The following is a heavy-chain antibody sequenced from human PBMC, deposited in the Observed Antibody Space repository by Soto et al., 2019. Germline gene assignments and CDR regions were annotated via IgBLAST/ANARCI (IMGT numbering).Heavy chain of an antibody. CDR3: TIFPKYYDSSGYSTPFDY. J-gene: IGHJ4*02. D-gene: IGHD3-22*01. V-gene: IGHV3-15*01. Sequence: GGSLRLSCAASGFTFSNAWMSWVRQAPGKGLEWVGRIKSKTDGGTTDYAAPVKGRFTISRDDSKNTLYLQMNSLKTEDTAVYYCTIFPKYYDSSGYSTPFDYWGQGTLVTVSS. CDR1: GFTFSNAW. CDR2: IKSKTDGGTT.